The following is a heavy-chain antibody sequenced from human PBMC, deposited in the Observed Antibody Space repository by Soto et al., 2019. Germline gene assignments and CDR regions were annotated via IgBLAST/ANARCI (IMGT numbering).Heavy chain of an antibody. J-gene: IGHJ5*02. CDR2: IIPIFGTA. Sequence: QVQLVQSGAEVKKPGSSVKVSCKASGGTFSSYAISWVRQAPGQGLEWMGGIIPIFGTANYAQKFQGRVTITEDESTRTAYMQLSSQRSEDTAVYYCARESTVTTYNWFDPWGQGTLVTVSS. V-gene: IGHV1-69*12. D-gene: IGHD4-17*01. CDR1: GGTFSSYA. CDR3: ARESTVTTYNWFDP.